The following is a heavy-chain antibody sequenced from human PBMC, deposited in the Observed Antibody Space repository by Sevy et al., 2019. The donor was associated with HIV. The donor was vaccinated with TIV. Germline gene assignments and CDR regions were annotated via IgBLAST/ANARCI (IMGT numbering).Heavy chain of an antibody. CDR1: GKSLTAFS. Sequence: ASVKVSCKVSGKSLTAFSMHWVRQAPGKGLQWMGTFDPEDGERVYAQRLQGRLTMTEDTSTDTAYMELSRLGSEDTAVYYCATTKDYYETSGSPFDYWGQGTLVTVSS. J-gene: IGHJ4*02. CDR3: ATTKDYYETSGSPFDY. D-gene: IGHD3-22*01. CDR2: FDPEDGER. V-gene: IGHV1-24*01.